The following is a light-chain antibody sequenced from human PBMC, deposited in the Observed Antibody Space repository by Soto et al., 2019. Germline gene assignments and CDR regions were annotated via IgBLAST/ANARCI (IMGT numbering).Light chain of an antibody. CDR2: VTSDGSH. CDR3: QAWGTGGV. CDR1: SGHSDYA. J-gene: IGLJ3*02. V-gene: IGLV4-69*01. Sequence: QLVLTQSPSASASPVASVTLTCTLSSGHSDYAIAWHQQQPEKGPRYLMKVTSDGSHTTGDGIPDRFSGSSSGADRYLTSSSLRSYDEADYYFQAWGTGGVFGGGTKLTVL.